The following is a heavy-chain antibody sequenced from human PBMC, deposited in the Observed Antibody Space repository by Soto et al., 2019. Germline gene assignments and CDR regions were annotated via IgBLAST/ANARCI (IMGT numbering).Heavy chain of an antibody. CDR3: AKDLKGGSGVIDY. Sequence: GSLRLSCAVSGSTFSRYAMSWVRQAPGKGLEWVSAISGSGGSTYYADSVKGRFTISRDNSKNTLYLQMNSLRAEDTAVYYWAKDLKGGSGVIDYWGQGTLVTVSS. CDR1: GSTFSRYA. J-gene: IGHJ4*02. CDR2: ISGSGGST. D-gene: IGHD6-19*01. V-gene: IGHV3-23*01.